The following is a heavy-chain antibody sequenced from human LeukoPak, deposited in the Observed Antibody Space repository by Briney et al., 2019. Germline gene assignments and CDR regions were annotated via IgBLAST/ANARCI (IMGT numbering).Heavy chain of an antibody. J-gene: IGHJ4*02. CDR3: ARDSDGGNSGGSAY. Sequence: GGSLRLSCAASGFTFSSYPMHWVRQAPGKGLEWVAVIWYDGSNKYYADSVKGRFTISRDNSKSTLYLQMNSLRAEDTAVYYCARDSDGGNSGGSAYWGQGTLVTVSS. CDR1: GFTFSSYP. D-gene: IGHD4-23*01. V-gene: IGHV3-33*08. CDR2: IWYDGSNK.